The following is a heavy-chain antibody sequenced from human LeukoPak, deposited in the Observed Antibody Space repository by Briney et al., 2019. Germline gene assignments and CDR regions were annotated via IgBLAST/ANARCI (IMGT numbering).Heavy chain of an antibody. Sequence: SETLSLTRTVSGGSVSSGSYCWSWIRQPPGKGLEWIGNIYYSGTTNYNPSLKSRVTISVDTSKNQFSLKLSSVTAADTAVYYCARYYYSFFYMDVWGKGTTLTVSS. J-gene: IGHJ6*03. CDR1: GGSVSSGSYC. V-gene: IGHV4-61*01. CDR3: ARYYYSFFYMDV. CDR2: IYYSGTT.